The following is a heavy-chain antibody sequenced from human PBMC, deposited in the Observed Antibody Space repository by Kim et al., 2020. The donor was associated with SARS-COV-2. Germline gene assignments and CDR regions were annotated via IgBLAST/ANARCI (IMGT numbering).Heavy chain of an antibody. Sequence: GGSLRLSCAASSFTFGHFAMNWVRQAPGKGLEWISSISDGGDTSYYADSVKGRFTISRDNPMNTLFLQMNSLRADDTAMYFCAKDLNLGFDSWGQGTLVT. V-gene: IGHV3-23*01. CDR3: AKDLNLGFDS. D-gene: IGHD7-27*01. CDR1: SFTFGHFA. CDR2: ISDGGDTS. J-gene: IGHJ4*02.